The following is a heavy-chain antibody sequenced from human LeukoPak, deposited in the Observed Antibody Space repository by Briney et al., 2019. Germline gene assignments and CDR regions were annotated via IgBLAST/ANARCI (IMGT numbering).Heavy chain of an antibody. J-gene: IGHJ4*02. V-gene: IGHV3-21*01. CDR1: GFTFSSCT. D-gene: IGHD1-26*01. CDR3: ARDSLSWV. Sequence: PGGSLRLSCAASGFTFSSCTMNWVRQAPGKGLEWVSSISSSSSYIFYADSVKGRFTISRDNSKNTLYLQMNSLRAEDTAVYYCARDSLSWVWGQGTLVTVSS. CDR2: ISSSSSYI.